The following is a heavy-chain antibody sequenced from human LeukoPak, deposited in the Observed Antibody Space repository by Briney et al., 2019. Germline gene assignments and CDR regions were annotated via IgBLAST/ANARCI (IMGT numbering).Heavy chain of an antibody. CDR1: GFTFSSYA. CDR3: ARVASGSWAFDY. Sequence: GGSLRLSCAASGFTFSSYAMHWVRQAPGKGLEWVAVISYDGSNKYYADSVKGRFTISRDNSKNTLYLQMNSLRAEDTAVYYCARVASGSWAFDYWGQGTLVTVSS. D-gene: IGHD6-13*01. CDR2: ISYDGSNK. J-gene: IGHJ4*02. V-gene: IGHV3-30*04.